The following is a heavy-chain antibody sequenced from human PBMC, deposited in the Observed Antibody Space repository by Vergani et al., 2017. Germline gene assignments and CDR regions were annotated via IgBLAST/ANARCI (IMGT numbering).Heavy chain of an antibody. Sequence: QVQLVESGGGLVKPGRSLRLSCAASGFTFSSYGMHWVRQAPGKGLEWVAVISYDGSNKYYADSVKGRFTISRDNSKNTLYLQMNSLRAEDTAVYYCAKVHMVGTYYYYGMDVWGQGTTVTVSS. CDR1: GFTFSSYG. CDR3: AKVHMVGTYYYYGMDV. CDR2: ISYDGSNK. J-gene: IGHJ6*02. V-gene: IGHV3-30*18. D-gene: IGHD4-23*01.